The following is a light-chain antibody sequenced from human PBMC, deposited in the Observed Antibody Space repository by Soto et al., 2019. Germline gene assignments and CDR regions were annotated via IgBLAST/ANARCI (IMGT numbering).Light chain of an antibody. Sequence: EVVLTQSPGTLSLSPGERATLSCRASETVGSNYLAGYQQQPGQAPRLLIFDASSRATGIPDRFSGSGSGTEFSLTISRLEPEDYAVYFGHHYGYGADTFGQGTKLEI. CDR3: HHYGYGADT. V-gene: IGKV3-20*01. CDR1: ETVGSNY. CDR2: DAS. J-gene: IGKJ2*01.